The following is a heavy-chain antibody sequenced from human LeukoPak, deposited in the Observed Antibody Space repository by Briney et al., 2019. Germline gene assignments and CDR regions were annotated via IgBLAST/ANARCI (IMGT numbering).Heavy chain of an antibody. D-gene: IGHD3-22*01. CDR1: GGSISSGDYY. J-gene: IGHJ5*02. CDR2: MYYSGGT. CDR3: ARPYYYDSRIDP. Sequence: PSETLSLTCTVSGGSISSGDYYWSWIRQPPGKGLEWIAYMYYSGGTYYNPSLKSRVTMSADTSKNQLSLKLSSVTAADTAVYYCARPYYYDSRIDPWGQGILSPSPQ. V-gene: IGHV4-30-4*01.